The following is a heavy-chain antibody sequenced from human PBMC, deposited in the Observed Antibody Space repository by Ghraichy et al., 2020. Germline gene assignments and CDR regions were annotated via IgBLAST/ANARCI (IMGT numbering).Heavy chain of an antibody. Sequence: GGSLRLSCAASGFTFSSYGMNWVRQAPGKGLEWVSSISTSGTIIYYADSVRGRFTISRDNAKSSLYLQMNSLRAEDTAVYYCARDGPGSTIFGVVTDYFGCWGQGTLVTVSS. D-gene: IGHD3-3*01. J-gene: IGHJ4*02. CDR3: ARDGPGSTIFGVVTDYFGC. CDR2: ISTSGTII. CDR1: GFTFSSYG. V-gene: IGHV3-48*03.